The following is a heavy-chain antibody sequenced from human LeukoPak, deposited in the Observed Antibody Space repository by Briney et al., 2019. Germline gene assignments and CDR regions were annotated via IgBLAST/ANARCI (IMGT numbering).Heavy chain of an antibody. CDR3: TRDGSLPDY. CDR2: ITSDGSST. J-gene: IGHJ4*02. CDR1: GFTFSNYW. Sequence: GGSLRLSCAASGFTFSNYWMHWVRQTPGKGLVWVSRITSDGSSTSYADSVKGRFTISRDNAKNTLYLQMNCLRAEDTAVYYCTRDGSLPDYWGQGTLVTVSS. V-gene: IGHV3-74*01.